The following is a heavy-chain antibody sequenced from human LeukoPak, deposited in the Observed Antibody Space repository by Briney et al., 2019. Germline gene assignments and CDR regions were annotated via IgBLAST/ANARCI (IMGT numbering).Heavy chain of an antibody. V-gene: IGHV1-69*13. CDR3: ARGRIVVPVYDYGMDV. J-gene: IGHJ6*02. CDR2: NIPIFGTA. CDR1: GGTFSSYA. Sequence: ASVKVSCKASGGTFSSYAISWVRQAPGQGLEWMGGNIPIFGTANYAQKFQGRVTITADESTSTAYMELSSLRSEDTAVYYCARGRIVVPVYDYGMDVWGQGTTVTVSS. D-gene: IGHD1-26*01.